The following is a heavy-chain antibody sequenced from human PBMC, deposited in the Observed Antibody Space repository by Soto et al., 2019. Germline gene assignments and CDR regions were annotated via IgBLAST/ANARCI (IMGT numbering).Heavy chain of an antibody. Sequence: EVQLVESGGGLVQPGRSLRLSCAASGFTFDDYAMHWVRQAPGKGLEWVSGISWNSGSIGYADSVKGRFTISRDNAKNSLYLQMNSLRAEDTALYYCAKDMGITGSTGPFDYWGQGTLVTVSS. CDR1: GFTFDDYA. CDR3: AKDMGITGSTGPFDY. CDR2: ISWNSGSI. V-gene: IGHV3-9*01. J-gene: IGHJ4*02. D-gene: IGHD1-7*01.